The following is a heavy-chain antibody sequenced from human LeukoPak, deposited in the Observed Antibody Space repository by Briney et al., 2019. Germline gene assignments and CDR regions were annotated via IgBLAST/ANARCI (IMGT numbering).Heavy chain of an antibody. CDR2: ISSNGGST. CDR3: VRSRQQLLGYYDY. CDR1: GFTFSSYS. V-gene: IGHV3-64*01. D-gene: IGHD6-13*01. J-gene: IGHJ4*02. Sequence: GGSLRLSCAASGFTFSSYSMHWVRQAPGKGLEYVSAISSNGGSTSYANSVKGRFTISRDNSKNTLYLQMGSLRAEDMAVYYCVRSRQQLLGYYDYWGQGALVTVSS.